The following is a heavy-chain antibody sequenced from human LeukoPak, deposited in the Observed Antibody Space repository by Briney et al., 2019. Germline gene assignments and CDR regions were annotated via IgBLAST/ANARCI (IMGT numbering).Heavy chain of an antibody. V-gene: IGHV3-21*01. CDR3: ARARAPDSSGYWTMDV. Sequence: PGGSLRLSCAASGFTFSSYSMNWVRQAPGKGLEWVSSISSSSSYIYYADSVKGRFTISRDNAKNSLYLQMNSLRAEDTAVYYCARARAPDSSGYWTMDVWGQGTTVTVSS. D-gene: IGHD3-22*01. CDR2: ISSSSSYI. J-gene: IGHJ6*02. CDR1: GFTFSSYS.